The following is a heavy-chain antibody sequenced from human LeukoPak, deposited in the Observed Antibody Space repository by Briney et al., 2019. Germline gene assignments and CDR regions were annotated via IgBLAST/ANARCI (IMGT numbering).Heavy chain of an antibody. V-gene: IGHV3-23*01. Sequence: ETLSLTCAVCGGSFSGYYWSWVRQAPGKGLEWVSAISGSGGSTYYADSVKGRFTISRDNSKNTLYLQMNSLRAEDTAVYYCAKGSSGWTYYYYYGMDVWGQGTTVTVSS. CDR3: AKGSSGWTYYYYYGMDV. D-gene: IGHD6-19*01. J-gene: IGHJ6*02. CDR1: GGSFSGYY. CDR2: ISGSGGST.